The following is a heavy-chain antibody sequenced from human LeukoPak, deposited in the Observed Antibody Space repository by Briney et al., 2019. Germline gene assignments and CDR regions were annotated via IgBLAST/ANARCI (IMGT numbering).Heavy chain of an antibody. V-gene: IGHV4-59*01. Sequence: SETLSLTCTISGGSISSYYWTWIRQPPGKGLEWIGFVYYRGSTNYNPSLKSRVTISVDTSKNQFSLKLTSVTAADTAVYYCARRVATTGIYAFDIWGQGTMVTVSS. CDR1: GGSISSYY. D-gene: IGHD1-1*01. J-gene: IGHJ3*02. CDR2: VYYRGST. CDR3: ARRVATTGIYAFDI.